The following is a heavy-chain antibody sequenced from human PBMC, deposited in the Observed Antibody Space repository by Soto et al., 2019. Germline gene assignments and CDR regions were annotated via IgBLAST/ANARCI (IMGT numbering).Heavy chain of an antibody. CDR2: ISSSSSYI. CDR3: AREDRNLSHDAFDI. D-gene: IGHD1-1*01. CDR1: GFTFSSYS. V-gene: IGHV3-21*01. Sequence: EVQLVESGGGLVKPGGSLRLSCAASGFTFSSYSMNWVRQAPGKGLEWVSSISSSSSYIYYADSVKGRFTISRDNAKNSLYLQMNSLRAEDTAVYYCAREDRNLSHDAFDIWGQGTMVTVSS. J-gene: IGHJ3*02.